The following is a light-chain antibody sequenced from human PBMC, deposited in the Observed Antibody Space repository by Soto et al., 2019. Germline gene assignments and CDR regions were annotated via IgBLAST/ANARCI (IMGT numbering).Light chain of an antibody. V-gene: IGKV3-15*01. CDR1: QSISNS. J-gene: IGKJ2*01. CDR2: GAS. CDR3: QQYKSWPPRT. Sequence: EIVMTQSPASLSVSPGETATLSCRASQSISNSLAWYQQKPGQAPSLLIYGASTRATGIPARCSGSGSGTEFTLTISSLQSEDSALYYCQQYKSWPPRTLGQGTKLEIK.